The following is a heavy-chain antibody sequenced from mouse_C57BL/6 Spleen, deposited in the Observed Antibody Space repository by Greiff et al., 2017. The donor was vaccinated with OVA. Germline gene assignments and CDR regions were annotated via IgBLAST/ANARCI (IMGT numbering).Heavy chain of an antibody. V-gene: IGHV5-9-1*02. J-gene: IGHJ3*01. CDR2: ISSGGDYS. D-gene: IGHD2-4*01. CDR3: TRDHYDYDSWFAY. Sequence: EVKVVESGEGLVKPGGSLKLSCAASGFTFSSYAMSWVRQTPEKRLEWVAYISSGGDYSYYADTVKGRFTISRDNARNTLYLQMSSLKSEDTAMYYCTRDHYDYDSWFAYWGQGTLVTVSA. CDR1: GFTFSSYA.